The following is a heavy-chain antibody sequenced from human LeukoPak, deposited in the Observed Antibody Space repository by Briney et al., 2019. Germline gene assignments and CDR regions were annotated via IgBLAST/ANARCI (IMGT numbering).Heavy chain of an antibody. CDR3: ARQRAEYYYGSGRKHFDY. CDR2: IKQDGSEK. Sequence: GGSLRLSCAASGFTFSSYWMSWVRQAPGKGLEWVANIKQDGSEKYYVDSVKGRFTISRDNAKNSLYLQMNSLRAEDTAVYYCARQRAEYYYGSGRKHFDYWGQGTLVTVSS. V-gene: IGHV3-7*01. CDR1: GFTFSSYW. J-gene: IGHJ4*02. D-gene: IGHD3-10*01.